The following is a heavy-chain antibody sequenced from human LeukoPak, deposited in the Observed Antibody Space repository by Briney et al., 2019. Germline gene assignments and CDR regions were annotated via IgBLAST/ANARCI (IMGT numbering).Heavy chain of an antibody. CDR2: INHSGST. V-gene: IGHV4-34*01. CDR3: ARGGNYWPQWWFDP. Sequence: PSETLSLTCAVYGGSFSGYYWSWIRQPPGKGLEWIGEINHSGSTNYNPSLKSRVTMSLDASKNQFSLELNSVTPADTAVYYCARGGNYWPQWWFDPWGRGTLSASPQ. D-gene: IGHD1-26*01. CDR1: GGSFSGYY. J-gene: IGHJ5*02.